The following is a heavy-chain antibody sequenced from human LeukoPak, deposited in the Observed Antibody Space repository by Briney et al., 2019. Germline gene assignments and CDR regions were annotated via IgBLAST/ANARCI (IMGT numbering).Heavy chain of an antibody. Sequence: GASVKVSCKASGGAFSSHAISWVRQAPGQGLEWMGGIIPIFGTANYAQKFQGRVTITADESTSTAYMELSSLRFEDTAVYYCAATIAADSGYYDMDVWGQGTTVTVSS. CDR1: GGAFSSHA. CDR2: IIPIFGTA. V-gene: IGHV1-69*13. D-gene: IGHD6-13*01. CDR3: AATIAADSGYYDMDV. J-gene: IGHJ6*02.